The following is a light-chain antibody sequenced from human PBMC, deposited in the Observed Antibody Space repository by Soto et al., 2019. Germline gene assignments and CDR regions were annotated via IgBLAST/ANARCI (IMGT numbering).Light chain of an antibody. CDR2: DAS. V-gene: IGKV1-5*01. Sequence: DIQLTQSPSTLSASVGDRVTITCRASQSLSTWLAWYQQKPGKAPNLLIYDASSLQSGFPSRFSGSGSGTEFTLTICNLQPDDFATYYCQQYNSYSRYTFGQGTKLEIK. CDR1: QSLSTW. CDR3: QQYNSYSRYT. J-gene: IGKJ2*01.